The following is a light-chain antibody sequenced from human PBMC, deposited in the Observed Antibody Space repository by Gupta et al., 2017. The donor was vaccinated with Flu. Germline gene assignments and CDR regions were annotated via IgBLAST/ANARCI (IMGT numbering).Light chain of an antibody. V-gene: IGKV1-12*01. CDR1: QGIGTS. Sequence: DIQMTQSPSSVSASIGDRVTITCRASQGIGTSLAWYQQKPGRAPNLLIYAASSLQSGVPSRFSGSGSGTDFTLTISSLLPEDSAIFYCQQANRFPITFGGGTKVEIK. J-gene: IGKJ4*01. CDR2: AAS. CDR3: QQANRFPIT.